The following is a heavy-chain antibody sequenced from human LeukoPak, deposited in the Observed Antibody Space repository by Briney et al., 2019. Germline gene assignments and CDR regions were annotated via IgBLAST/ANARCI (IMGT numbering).Heavy chain of an antibody. V-gene: IGHV3-11*06. J-gene: IGHJ6*04. D-gene: IGHD6-13*01. Sequence: GALRLSCAASGFTFSDYYMSWIRQAPGKGLEWVSYISSSSSYTNYADSVEGRFTISRDNAKNSLYLQMNSLRAEDTAVYYCARQNSSSWYHYYYYYYGMDVWGKGTTVTVSS. CDR3: ARQNSSSWYHYYYYYYGMDV. CDR1: GFTFSDYY. CDR2: ISSSSSYT.